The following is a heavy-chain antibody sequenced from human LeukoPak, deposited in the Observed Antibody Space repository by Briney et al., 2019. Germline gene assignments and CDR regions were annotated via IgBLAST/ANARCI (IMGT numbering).Heavy chain of an antibody. Sequence: PGGSLRLSCAASGFTFSSYSVNWVRQAPGKGLEWVSSISNSSSYIYYADSVKGGFTISRDNAKNSLYLQMNSLRAEDTAVYYCARRYSGSSLDYWGQGTLVTVSS. D-gene: IGHD1-26*01. CDR2: ISNSSSYI. CDR1: GFTFSSYS. V-gene: IGHV3-21*01. J-gene: IGHJ4*02. CDR3: ARRYSGSSLDY.